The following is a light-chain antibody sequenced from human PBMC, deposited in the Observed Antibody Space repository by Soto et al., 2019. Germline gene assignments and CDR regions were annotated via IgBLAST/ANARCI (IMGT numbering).Light chain of an antibody. V-gene: IGKV1-39*01. J-gene: IGKJ1*01. CDR3: QQSYSTPRT. Sequence: DIQMTQSPSTLSASVGDRVTITCRSSQIINRWLAWYQQKPGKAPKFLIYDVSSLQSGVPSRFSGSGSGTDFALTISSLQPEDFATYFCQQSYSTPRTFGQGTKVDI. CDR1: QIINRW. CDR2: DVS.